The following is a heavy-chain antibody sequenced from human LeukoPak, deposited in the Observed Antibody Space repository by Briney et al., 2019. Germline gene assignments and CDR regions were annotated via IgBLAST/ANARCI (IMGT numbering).Heavy chain of an antibody. V-gene: IGHV4-38-2*02. Sequence: SETLSLTCTVSGYSITSSYYWGWIRQPPGKGLEWIGSIYYSGSTYYSPSLKSRVTISVDTSKNQFSLKLSSVTAADTAVYYCAREGWLQKYYYYGMDVWGQGTTVTVSS. D-gene: IGHD5-24*01. CDR3: AREGWLQKYYYYGMDV. CDR1: GYSITSSYY. J-gene: IGHJ6*02. CDR2: IYYSGST.